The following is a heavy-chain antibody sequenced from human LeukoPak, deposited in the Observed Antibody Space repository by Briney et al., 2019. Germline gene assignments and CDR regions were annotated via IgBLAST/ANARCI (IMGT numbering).Heavy chain of an antibody. Sequence: ASVKVSCKASGYTFTSYYMHWVRQAPGQGLEWMGIINPSGGSTSYAQKFQGRVTMTTDTSTSTAYMELRSLRSDDTAVYYCARGYLPYSSGWYYFDYWGQGTLVTVSS. D-gene: IGHD6-19*01. V-gene: IGHV1-46*01. CDR3: ARGYLPYSSGWYYFDY. CDR1: GYTFTSYY. J-gene: IGHJ4*02. CDR2: INPSGGST.